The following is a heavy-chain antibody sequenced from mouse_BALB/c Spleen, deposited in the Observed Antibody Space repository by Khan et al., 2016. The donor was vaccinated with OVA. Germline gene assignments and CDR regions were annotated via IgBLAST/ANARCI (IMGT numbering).Heavy chain of an antibody. CDR2: IWSDGST. J-gene: IGHJ4*01. CDR3: ARQPYYHYYIMDY. CDR1: GFSLTNYG. Sequence: QVQLKESGPGLVAPSQSLSITCTISGFSLTNYGIHWVRQPPGKGLEWLVVIWSDGSTTYNSDLKSRLSISKDNSKSQVFLKMNSLHTDDTAMYYCARQPYYHYYIMDYWGQGTSVTVSS. V-gene: IGHV2-6-1*01. D-gene: IGHD2-10*01.